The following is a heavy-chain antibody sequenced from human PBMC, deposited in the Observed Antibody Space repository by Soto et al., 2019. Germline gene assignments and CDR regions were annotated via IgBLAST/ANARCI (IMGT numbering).Heavy chain of an antibody. CDR2: ISSDGSSY. D-gene: IGHD1-26*01. V-gene: IGHV3-30*18. Sequence: QVQLLESGGGVVQPGRSLRLSCVASGFTLTNNGMHWVRQAPGQRLEWVAVISSDGSSYYYGDSVRGRFTISRDTSKNTLLLEMNSLTTAHKAVYYCAKDRGLAESGTWSHYYSGMDVWGQGTSVTVS. CDR1: GFTLTNNG. CDR3: AKDRGLAESGTWSHYYSGMDV. J-gene: IGHJ6*02.